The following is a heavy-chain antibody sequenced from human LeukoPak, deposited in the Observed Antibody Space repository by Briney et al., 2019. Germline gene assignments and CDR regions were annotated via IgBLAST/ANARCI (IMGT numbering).Heavy chain of an antibody. D-gene: IGHD2-2*01. CDR2: IYYSGST. Sequence: SETLSLTCTVSGGSISGGDYYSSWIRQPPGKGLEWIGYIYYSGSTYYNPSLKSRVTVSVDTSKNQFSLKLSSVTAADTAVYYCARVPAAIGGFDPWGQGTLVTVSS. CDR3: ARVPAAIGGFDP. CDR1: GGSISGGDYY. V-gene: IGHV4-30-4*08. J-gene: IGHJ5*02.